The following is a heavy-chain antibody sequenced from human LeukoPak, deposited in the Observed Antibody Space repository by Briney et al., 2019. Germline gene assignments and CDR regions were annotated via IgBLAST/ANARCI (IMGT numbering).Heavy chain of an antibody. Sequence: GGSLRLSCAVSGFTVRDNYLNRVRQTPGGGLECVSVLYSGGAAYYADSVKGRFTISRDTSKNTLSLQMNSLRVEDTALYYCARGTFSPQGSYYGHWGQGTRVTVSS. CDR3: ARGTFSPQGSYYGH. CDR1: GFTVRDNY. CDR2: LYSGGAA. J-gene: IGHJ4*02. V-gene: IGHV3-53*01. D-gene: IGHD3-10*01.